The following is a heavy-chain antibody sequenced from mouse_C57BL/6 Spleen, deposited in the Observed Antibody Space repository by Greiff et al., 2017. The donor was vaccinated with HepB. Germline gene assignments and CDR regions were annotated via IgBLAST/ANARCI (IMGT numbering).Heavy chain of an antibody. J-gene: IGHJ1*03. D-gene: IGHD1-1*01. V-gene: IGHV1-82*01. CDR3: ARGDGSSYWYFDV. CDR2: IYPGDGDT. Sequence: QVHVKQSGPELVKPGASVKISCKASGYAFSSSWMNWVKQRPGKGLEWIGRIYPGDGDTNYNGKFKGKATLTADKSSSTAYMRHSSLTSEDSAVYFCARGDGSSYWYFDVWGTGTTVTVSS. CDR1: GYAFSSSW.